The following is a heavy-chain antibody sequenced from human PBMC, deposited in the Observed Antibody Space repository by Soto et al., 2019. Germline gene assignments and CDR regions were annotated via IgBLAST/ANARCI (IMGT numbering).Heavy chain of an antibody. CDR2: IYYSGST. J-gene: IGHJ4*02. V-gene: IGHV4-59*01. CDR1: VGSISSYY. D-gene: IGHD4-4*01. CDR3: ARVGPEYSIIFDY. Sequence: PSETLSLTCTFSVGSISSYYWSCIRQPPGKGLEWIGYIYYSGSTNYNPSLKSRVTISVDTSKNQFSLKLSSVTAADTAVYYCARVGPEYSIIFDYRGQATQVSVSS.